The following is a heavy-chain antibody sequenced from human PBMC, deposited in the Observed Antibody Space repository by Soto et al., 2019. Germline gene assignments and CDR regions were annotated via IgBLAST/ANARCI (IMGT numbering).Heavy chain of an antibody. CDR1: GYTFTSYG. Sequence: ASVKVSCKASGYTFTSYGISWVRQAPGQGLEWMGWISAYNGNTNYAQKLQGRVTMTTDTSTSAAYMELRSLRSDDTAVYYCARGRYYYGSGSYYNGAFDIWGQGTMVTVSS. J-gene: IGHJ3*02. CDR2: ISAYNGNT. V-gene: IGHV1-18*01. D-gene: IGHD3-10*01. CDR3: ARGRYYYGSGSYYNGAFDI.